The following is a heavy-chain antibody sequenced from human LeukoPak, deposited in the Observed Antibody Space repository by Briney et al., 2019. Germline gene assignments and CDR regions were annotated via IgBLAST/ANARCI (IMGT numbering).Heavy chain of an antibody. CDR3: ARDAQWLVPEGYFYYMDV. D-gene: IGHD6-19*01. J-gene: IGHJ6*03. CDR1: GFTFSRYS. CDR2: ISSRSTSI. Sequence: PGGSLRLSCAGSGFTFSRYSMNWFRQAPGKGLERGSSISSRSTSIFYADSVKGRFTISRDNAKNSLYLQMNSLGAEDTAVYYCARDAQWLVPEGYFYYMDVWGKGTTVTVSS. V-gene: IGHV3-21*01.